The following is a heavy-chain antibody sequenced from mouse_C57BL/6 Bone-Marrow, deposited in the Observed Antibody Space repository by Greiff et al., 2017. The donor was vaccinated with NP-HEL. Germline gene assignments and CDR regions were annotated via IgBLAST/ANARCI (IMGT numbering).Heavy chain of an antibody. J-gene: IGHJ4*01. D-gene: IGHD1-1*01. CDR3: ARPHYYGSYYYAMDY. CDR2: IYPGDGDT. CDR1: GYAFSSYW. V-gene: IGHV1-80*01. Sequence: QVQLKQSGAELVKPGASVKISCKASGYAFSSYWMNWVKQRPGKGLEWIGQIYPGDGDTNYNGKFKGKATLTADKSSSTAYMQLSSLTSEDSAVYFCARPHYYGSYYYAMDYWGQGTSVTVSS.